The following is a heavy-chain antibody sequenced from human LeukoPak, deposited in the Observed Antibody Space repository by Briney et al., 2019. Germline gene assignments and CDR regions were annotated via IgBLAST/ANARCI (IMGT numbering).Heavy chain of an antibody. CDR2: ISSSGSTI. CDR3: ARESYCTGGSCYSGRAFDV. D-gene: IGHD2-15*01. Sequence: GGSLRLSCAASGFTFSDYYMSWIRQAPGKGLEWVSYISSSGSTIYYADSVKGRFTISRDNAKNSLYLQMNSLRAEDTALYYCARESYCTGGSCYSGRAFDVWGQGTMVTVSS. J-gene: IGHJ3*01. V-gene: IGHV3-11*04. CDR1: GFTFSDYY.